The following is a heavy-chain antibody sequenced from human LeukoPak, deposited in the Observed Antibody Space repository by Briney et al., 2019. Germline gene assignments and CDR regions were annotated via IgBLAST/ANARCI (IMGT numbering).Heavy chain of an antibody. Sequence: SETLSLTCAVSGGSISSNNWWSWVRQPPGKGLEWIGEIYHSGSTNYNPSLKSRVTISVDKSKNQFSLKLSSVTAADTAVYYCARDPSGSGWRNFDYWGQGALVTVSS. J-gene: IGHJ4*02. D-gene: IGHD6-19*01. V-gene: IGHV4-4*02. CDR2: IYHSGST. CDR1: GGSISSNNW. CDR3: ARDPSGSGWRNFDY.